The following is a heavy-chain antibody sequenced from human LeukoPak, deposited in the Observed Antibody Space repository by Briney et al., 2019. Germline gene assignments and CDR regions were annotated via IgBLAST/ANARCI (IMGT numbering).Heavy chain of an antibody. Sequence: GALVKVSCKASGYTFTGYYMHWVRQAPGQGLEWMGWINPNSGGTNHAQKFQGRVTMTRDTSISTAYMELSRLRSDDTAVYYCARMSILGRRNWFDPWGQGTLVTVSS. CDR3: ARMSILGRRNWFDP. CDR1: GYTFTGYY. V-gene: IGHV1-2*02. CDR2: INPNSGGT. J-gene: IGHJ5*02. D-gene: IGHD3-16*01.